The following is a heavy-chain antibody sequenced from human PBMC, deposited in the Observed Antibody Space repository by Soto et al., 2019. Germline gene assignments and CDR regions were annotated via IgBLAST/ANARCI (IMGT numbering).Heavy chain of an antibody. CDR3: ARDSTDSGSLDY. CDR2: IGSSGSGI. J-gene: IGHJ4*02. V-gene: IGHV3-48*03. CDR1: GFTFSSYE. Sequence: DVQLVESGGDLVQPGGSPRLSCAASGFTFSSYEMNWVRQAPGKGLEWVSYIGSSGSGIYYADFVKGRFTISRDNAKKSLYLQMNSLRAEDTAVYYCARDSTDSGSLDYWGQGTLVTVSS. D-gene: IGHD1-26*01.